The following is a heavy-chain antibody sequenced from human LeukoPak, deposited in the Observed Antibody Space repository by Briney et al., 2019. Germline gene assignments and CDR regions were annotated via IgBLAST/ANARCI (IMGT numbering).Heavy chain of an antibody. CDR1: GFTFSSYG. Sequence: PGRSLRLSCAASGFTFSSYGMHWVRQAPGKGLEWVSGISGSGDSTYYADSVKGRFTVSRDKSKNTLYLQMNSLRAEDTAVYYCAKEGTSLGVGGMDVWGQGTTVTVSS. CDR3: AKEGTSLGVGGMDV. D-gene: IGHD2-2*01. J-gene: IGHJ6*02. V-gene: IGHV3-23*01. CDR2: ISGSGDST.